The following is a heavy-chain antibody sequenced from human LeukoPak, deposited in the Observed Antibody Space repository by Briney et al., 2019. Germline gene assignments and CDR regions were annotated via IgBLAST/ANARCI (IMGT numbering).Heavy chain of an antibody. CDR3: ARRPGSGSRHFDY. Sequence: SETLSLTCTVSGGSISTSSYYWSWIRQPPGKRPEWIGTIYYTGSTYYNPSLKSRVTISVDASKNQFSLIPSSVTAADTAVYYCARRPGSGSRHFDYWGQGTLVTVSS. V-gene: IGHV4-39*01. D-gene: IGHD3-10*01. CDR1: GGSISTSSYY. J-gene: IGHJ4*02. CDR2: IYYTGST.